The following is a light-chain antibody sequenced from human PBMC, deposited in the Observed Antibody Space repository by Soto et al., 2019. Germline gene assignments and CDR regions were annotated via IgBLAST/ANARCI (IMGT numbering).Light chain of an antibody. CDR3: SCYAGGENYG. J-gene: IGLJ1*01. V-gene: IGLV2-8*01. CDR1: SSDIGDYNS. Sequence: QSVLTQPPSASGSPGQSVTISCTGTSSDIGDYNSVSWYQQHPAKAPKLIIYEVIKRPSGVPGRFSGSKSGNTASLTVSWLQVEDEADYYCSCYAGGENYGFGAGTKVSVL. CDR2: EVI.